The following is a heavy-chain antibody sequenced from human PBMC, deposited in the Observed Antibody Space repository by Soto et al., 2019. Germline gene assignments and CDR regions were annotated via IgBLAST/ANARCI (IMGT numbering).Heavy chain of an antibody. V-gene: IGHV1-18*01. Sequence: ASVKVSCKASGYTFTSYGISWVRQAPGQGLEWMGWISAYNGNTNYAQKLQGRVTMTTDTSTSTANMELRSLRSDDTAVYYCARVPYCSGGSCYSDYWGQGTLVTVSS. CDR1: GYTFTSYG. D-gene: IGHD2-15*01. J-gene: IGHJ4*02. CDR3: ARVPYCSGGSCYSDY. CDR2: ISAYNGNT.